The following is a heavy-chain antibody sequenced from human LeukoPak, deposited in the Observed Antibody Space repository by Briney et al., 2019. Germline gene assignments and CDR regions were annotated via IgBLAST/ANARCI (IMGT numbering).Heavy chain of an antibody. Sequence: GGSLRLSCAASGFIFSNYYMGWIRQAPGRGLEWVSYISDSGSNIYYTDSVKGRFTMSRDNAKKSLYLQMNSLRAEDTAVYYCATASRLSYDTFDIWGQGTVVTVSS. J-gene: IGHJ3*02. CDR3: ATASRLSYDTFDI. V-gene: IGHV3-11*04. CDR2: ISDSGSNI. D-gene: IGHD2/OR15-2a*01. CDR1: GFIFSNYY.